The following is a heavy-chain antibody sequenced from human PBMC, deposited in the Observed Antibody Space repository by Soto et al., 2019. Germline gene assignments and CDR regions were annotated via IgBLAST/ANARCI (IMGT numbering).Heavy chain of an antibody. V-gene: IGHV1-18*01. J-gene: IGHJ3*02. Sequence: QVQLVQSGAEVKKPGASVKVSCKASGYTFTSYGISWVRQAPGQELEWMGWISAYNGNTNYAQKLQGRVTMTADAPTSTAYIELRRLISEDTAVHYWARSLWKQLVPDDAFDIGGQGTTMTFSS. CDR1: GYTFTSYG. CDR3: ARSLWKQLVPDDAFDI. CDR2: ISAYNGNT. D-gene: IGHD6-13*01.